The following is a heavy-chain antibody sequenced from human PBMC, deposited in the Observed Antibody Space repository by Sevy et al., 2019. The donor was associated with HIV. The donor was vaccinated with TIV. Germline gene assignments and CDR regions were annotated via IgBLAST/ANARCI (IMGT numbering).Heavy chain of an antibody. CDR3: ARDPGHSGSYYIFDY. CDR2: ISYDGSNK. D-gene: IGHD1-26*01. Sequence: GGSLRLSCAASEFTFSSYAMHWVRQAPGKGLEWVAVISYDGSNKYYADSVKGRFTISRDNSKNTLYLQMNSLRAEDTAVYYCARDPGHSGSYYIFDYWGQGTLVTVSS. V-gene: IGHV3-30-3*01. CDR1: EFTFSSYA. J-gene: IGHJ4*02.